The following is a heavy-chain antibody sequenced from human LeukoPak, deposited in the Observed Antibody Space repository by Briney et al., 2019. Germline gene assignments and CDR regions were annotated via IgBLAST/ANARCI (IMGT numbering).Heavy chain of an antibody. CDR3: AKDSANAWPDY. Sequence: GGSLRLSCAASGFTFSSYAMSWVRQAPGKGLEGGSTISSSCASTYYADSVKGRFTISRDNSKNTLYLQMNSVRAEDTAVYYCAKDSANAWPDYWGQGNLVTVSS. D-gene: IGHD2-2*01. CDR2: ISSSCAST. J-gene: IGHJ4*02. CDR1: GFTFSSYA. V-gene: IGHV3-23*01.